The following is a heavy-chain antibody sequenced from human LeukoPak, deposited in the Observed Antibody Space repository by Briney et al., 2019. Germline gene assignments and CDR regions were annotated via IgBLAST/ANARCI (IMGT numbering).Heavy chain of an antibody. J-gene: IGHJ4*02. CDR3: ASLASKARLVDY. CDR1: GFTFSSYS. V-gene: IGHV3-21*04. CDR2: ISSSSSYI. D-gene: IGHD6-6*01. Sequence: PGGSLRLSCAASGFTFSSYSMNWVRQAPGKGLEWVSSISSSSSYIYYADSVKGRFTISRDNSKNTLYLQMNSLRAEDTAVYYCASLASKARLVDYWGQGTLVTVSS.